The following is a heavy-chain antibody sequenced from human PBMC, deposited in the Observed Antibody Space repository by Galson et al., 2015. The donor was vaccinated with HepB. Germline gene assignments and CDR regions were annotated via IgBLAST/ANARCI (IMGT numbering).Heavy chain of an antibody. V-gene: IGHV1-69*13. CDR3: ASPVVLRTAFDI. Sequence: SVKVSCKASGGTFSSYAISWVRQAPGQGLEWMGGIIPIFGTANYAQKFQGRVTITADESTSTAYMELSSLRSEDTAVYYCASPVVLRTAFDIWGQGTMVTVSS. CDR2: IIPIFGTA. J-gene: IGHJ3*02. D-gene: IGHD2-8*01. CDR1: GGTFSSYA.